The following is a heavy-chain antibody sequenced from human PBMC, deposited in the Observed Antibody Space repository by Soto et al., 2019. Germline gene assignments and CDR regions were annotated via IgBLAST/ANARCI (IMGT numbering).Heavy chain of an antibody. CDR2: IYYSGST. V-gene: IGHV4-59*01. J-gene: IGHJ6*02. Sequence: SETLSLTCTVSGGSISSYYWSWIRQPPGKGLEWIGYIYYSGSTNYNPSLKSRVTISVDTSKNQFSLKLSSVTAADTAVYYCARDPWGDRQADVWGQGTTVTVSS. D-gene: IGHD2-21*01. CDR3: ARDPWGDRQADV. CDR1: GGSISSYY.